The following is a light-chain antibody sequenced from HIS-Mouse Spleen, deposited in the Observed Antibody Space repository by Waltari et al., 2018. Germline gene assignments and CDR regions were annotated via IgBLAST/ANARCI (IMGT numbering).Light chain of an antibody. CDR1: QSVLYSSNNKNY. V-gene: IGKV4-1*01. CDR3: QQYYSTPYT. CDR2: WAS. J-gene: IGKJ2*01. Sequence: DIVMTQSPDSLSVSLGERATIKCKSSQSVLYSSNNKNYFAWCQQKQGQPPKLLIYWASTRESGVPDRFSGSGSGTDFTLTISSLQAEDVAVYYCQQYYSTPYTFGQGTKLEIK.